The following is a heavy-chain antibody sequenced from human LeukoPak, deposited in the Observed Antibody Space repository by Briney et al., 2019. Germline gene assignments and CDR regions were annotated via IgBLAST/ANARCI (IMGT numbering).Heavy chain of an antibody. J-gene: IGHJ4*02. V-gene: IGHV4-59*08. D-gene: IGHD2-21*02. Sequence: SETLSLTCAVYGGSFSGYYWSWIRQPPGKGLEWIGYIYYSGSTNYNPSLKSRVTISVDTSKNQFSLKLSSVTAADTAVYYCARHETEDRVVATDYFDYWGQGTLVTVSS. CDR3: ARHETEDRVVATDYFDY. CDR2: IYYSGST. CDR1: GGSFSGYY.